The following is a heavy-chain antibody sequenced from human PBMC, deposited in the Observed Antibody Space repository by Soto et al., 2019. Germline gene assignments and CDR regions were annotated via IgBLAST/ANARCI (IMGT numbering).Heavy chain of an antibody. CDR1: GGSISSSSYY. D-gene: IGHD3-22*01. V-gene: IGHV4-39*01. CDR2: IYYSGIT. Sequence: ASETLSLMCTVSGGSISSSSYYWGWIHQPPGKGLEWIGSIYYSGITYCNPSLKSRVAISVDTSKNQFSLKLSSVTAADTAIYYCARSNSGYYKWFDPWGQGTLVTVSS. CDR3: ARSNSGYYKWFDP. J-gene: IGHJ5*02.